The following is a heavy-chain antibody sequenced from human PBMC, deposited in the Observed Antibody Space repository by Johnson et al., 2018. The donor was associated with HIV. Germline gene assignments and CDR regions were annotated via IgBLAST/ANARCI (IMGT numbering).Heavy chain of an antibody. CDR3: ARDRGGPVRDDAFDI. CDR2: IRYDETNK. CDR1: GFTFTNYG. V-gene: IGHV3-30*02. D-gene: IGHD3-10*01. Sequence: QVQLVESGGGLVQPGGSLRLSCAASGFTFTNYGMHWVRQAPGKGLEWVAFIRYDETNKYYADSVKGRFTISRDNSKNTLYLHMNSLRAEDTAVYYCARDRGGPVRDDAFDIWGQGTMVTVSS. J-gene: IGHJ3*02.